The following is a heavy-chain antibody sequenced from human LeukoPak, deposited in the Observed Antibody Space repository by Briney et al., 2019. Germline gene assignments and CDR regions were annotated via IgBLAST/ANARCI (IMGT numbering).Heavy chain of an antibody. Sequence: SETLSLTCTVSGGSISSYYWSWIRQPPGKGLEWIGYIYTSGSTNYNPSLKSRVTISVDTSKNQFSLKLSSVTAADTAVYYCAGRGRDGSYNWFDPWGQGTLVTVPS. V-gene: IGHV4-4*09. CDR2: IYTSGST. CDR1: GGSISSYY. D-gene: IGHD5-24*01. CDR3: AGRGRDGSYNWFDP. J-gene: IGHJ5*02.